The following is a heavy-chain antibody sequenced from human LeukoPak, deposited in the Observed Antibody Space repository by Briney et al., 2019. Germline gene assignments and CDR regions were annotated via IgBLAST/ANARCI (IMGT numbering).Heavy chain of an antibody. V-gene: IGHV3-21*01. CDR2: ISSSSSYI. J-gene: IGHJ4*02. CDR1: RFTPSNYR. CDR3: ARDGSSHCSH. Sequence: PGGFLRLSCAASRFTPSNYRRNWDRQAPGKGLEWVSSISSSSSYIYYADSVKGRFTISRDNAKNSLYLQMNSLRAEDTAVYYCARDGSSHCSHWGQGTLVTVSS. D-gene: IGHD1-26*01.